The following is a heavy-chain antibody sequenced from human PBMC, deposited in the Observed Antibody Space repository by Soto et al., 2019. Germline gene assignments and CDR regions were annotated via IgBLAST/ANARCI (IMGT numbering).Heavy chain of an antibody. Sequence: QGQLLQSGDEVTTPGASVRVSCRASGYPFTSYGISWVRQAPGKGLEWVAWISAYNGKRDTAQKFQGRVTMTLDTSTDTAHMELGDLTSADTAVYYCARGRIVASIHDAFEIWGQGTKVTVSS. CDR3: ARGRIVASIHDAFEI. J-gene: IGHJ3*02. D-gene: IGHD5-12*01. CDR1: GYPFTSYG. CDR2: ISAYNGKR. V-gene: IGHV1-18*01.